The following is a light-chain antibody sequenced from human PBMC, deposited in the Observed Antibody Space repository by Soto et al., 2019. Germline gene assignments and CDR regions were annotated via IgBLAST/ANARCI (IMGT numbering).Light chain of an antibody. V-gene: IGKV1-5*01. CDR3: QQYNTYYS. Sequence: DIQMTQSPSTLSASVGDRVTITCRAGQSMSGWLAWYQQKPGKAPKLLIYDASNLESGVPSRFGGSGSGTEFTLTISSLQPDDFATYCCQQYNTYYSFGQGTKVDIK. CDR1: QSMSGW. CDR2: DAS. J-gene: IGKJ2*03.